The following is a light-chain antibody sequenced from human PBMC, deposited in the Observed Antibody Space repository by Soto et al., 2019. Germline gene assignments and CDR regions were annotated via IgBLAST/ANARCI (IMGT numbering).Light chain of an antibody. CDR2: GAS. V-gene: IGKV3-20*01. J-gene: IGKJ1*01. CDR1: QSVTSNY. Sequence: EIVLTQSPGTLSLSPGERATLSCGASQSVTSNYLAWYQQKPGQAPRLLIFGASIRVTGIPDRFIGSGSGTDFTLTISRLEPEDFAVYYCQHWVTSLTTFGQGTKVEVK. CDR3: QHWVTSLTT.